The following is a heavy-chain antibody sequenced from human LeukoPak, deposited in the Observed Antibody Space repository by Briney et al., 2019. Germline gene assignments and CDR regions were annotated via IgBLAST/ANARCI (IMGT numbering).Heavy chain of an antibody. D-gene: IGHD3-3*01. V-gene: IGHV4-34*01. CDR3: ARATYYDFWSGYYYDY. J-gene: IGHJ4*02. CDR2: INHSGST. Sequence: SETLSLTCAVYGGSFSGYYWSWLRQPPGKGLEWIGEINHSGSTNYNPSLKSRVTISVDTSKNQFSLKLSSVTAADTAVYYCARATYYDFWSGYYYDYWGQGTLVTVSS. CDR1: GGSFSGYY.